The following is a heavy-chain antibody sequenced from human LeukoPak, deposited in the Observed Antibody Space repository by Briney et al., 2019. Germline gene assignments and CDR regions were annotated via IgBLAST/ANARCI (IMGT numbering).Heavy chain of an antibody. CDR3: AKDGSTGYLYSYYYYGMDV. D-gene: IGHD2-2*01. J-gene: IGHJ6*02. CDR2: MSYDGSHK. V-gene: IGHV3-30*18. Sequence: PGRSLRLSWAASGFTFSNYGMHWVRQAPTKGLEWVAVMSYDGSHKSYADSVKGRFTISRDNSKNTLYLQMNSLRAEDTAVYYCAKDGSTGYLYSYYYYGMDVWGQGTTVTVSS. CDR1: GFTFSNYG.